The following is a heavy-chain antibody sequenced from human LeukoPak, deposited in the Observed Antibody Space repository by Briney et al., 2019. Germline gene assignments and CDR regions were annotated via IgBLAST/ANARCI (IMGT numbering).Heavy chain of an antibody. CDR1: GFTFSSYA. Sequence: GGSLRLSCAASGFTFSSYAMSWVRQAPGKGLEWVSAISGSGGSTYYADSVKGRFTTSRDNSKNTLYLQMNSLRAEDTAVYYCAKAGHDYGVPTYFDYWGQGTLVTVSS. J-gene: IGHJ4*02. D-gene: IGHD4-17*01. CDR2: ISGSGGST. V-gene: IGHV3-23*01. CDR3: AKAGHDYGVPTYFDY.